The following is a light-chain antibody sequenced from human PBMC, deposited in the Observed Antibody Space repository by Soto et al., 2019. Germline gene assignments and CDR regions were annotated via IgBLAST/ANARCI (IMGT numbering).Light chain of an antibody. CDR1: SSNIGINT. CDR2: GNN. J-gene: IGLJ1*01. Sequence: QSVLTQPPSASGTPGQRVIISCSGSSSNIGINTVNWYQQLPGTAPKLLNYGNNQRPSGVPDRFSGSKSGTSASLAISGLQSEDEADYYCQSYDSSLSGSSVFGTGTKLTVL. CDR3: QSYDSSLSGSSV. V-gene: IGLV1-44*01.